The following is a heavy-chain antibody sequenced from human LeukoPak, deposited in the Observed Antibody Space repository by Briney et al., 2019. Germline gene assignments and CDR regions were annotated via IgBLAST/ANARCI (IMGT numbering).Heavy chain of an antibody. V-gene: IGHV3-7*01. CDR1: GFTISNYW. D-gene: IGHD1-1*01. CDR3: VRGRAGTFDY. J-gene: IGHJ4*02. Sequence: PGGSLRLSCAASGFTISNYWMSWVRQAPGKGLEWVANIKQDGSEKNYVDSVKGRFTISRDNAKNSLYLQMNSLRADDTAVYYCVRGRAGTFDYWGQGTLVTVSS. CDR2: IKQDGSEK.